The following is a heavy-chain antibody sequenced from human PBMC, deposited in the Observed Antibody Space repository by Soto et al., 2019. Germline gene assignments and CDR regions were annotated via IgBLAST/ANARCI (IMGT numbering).Heavy chain of an antibody. Sequence: SPTLSLPCAISGDSVSSNSAAWNWIRPSPSRGLEWLGRTYYRSKWYNDYAVSVKSRITINPDTSKNQFSLQLNSVTPEDTAVYYCARDGGSGFRGPFDIWGQGTMVTVS. V-gene: IGHV6-1*01. CDR1: GDSVSSNSAA. D-gene: IGHD6-19*01. J-gene: IGHJ3*02. CDR3: ARDGGSGFRGPFDI. CDR2: TYYRSKWYN.